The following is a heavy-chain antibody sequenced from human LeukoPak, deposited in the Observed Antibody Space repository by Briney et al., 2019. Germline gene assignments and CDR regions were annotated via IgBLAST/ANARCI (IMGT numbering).Heavy chain of an antibody. CDR2: INPNSGGT. CDR1: GYTFTGYY. Sequence: ASVKVSCKASGYTFTGYYMHWVRQAPGQGLEWMGWINPNSGGTNYAQKFQGRVTMTRDTSISTAYMELSRLRSDDTAVYYCARDRNYYDSSGYPGYFDYWGQGTLVTVSS. D-gene: IGHD3-22*01. V-gene: IGHV1-2*02. CDR3: ARDRNYYDSSGYPGYFDY. J-gene: IGHJ4*02.